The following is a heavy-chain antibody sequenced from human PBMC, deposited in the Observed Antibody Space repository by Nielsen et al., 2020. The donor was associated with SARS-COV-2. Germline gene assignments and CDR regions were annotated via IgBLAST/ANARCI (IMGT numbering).Heavy chain of an antibody. V-gene: IGHV3-48*02. J-gene: IGHJ6*03. D-gene: IGHD5-24*01. CDR2: ISSSSSTI. Sequence: GGSLRLSCAASGFTFSSYSMNWVRQAPGKGLEWVSYISSSSSTIYYADSVKGRFTISRDNAKNSLYLQMNSLRDEDTAVYYCARDIEMATINYYYYMDVWGKGTTVTVSS. CDR3: ARDIEMATINYYYYMDV. CDR1: GFTFSSYS.